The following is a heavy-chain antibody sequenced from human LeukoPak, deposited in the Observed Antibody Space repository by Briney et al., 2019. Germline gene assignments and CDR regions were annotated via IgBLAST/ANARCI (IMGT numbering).Heavy chain of an antibody. CDR3: ARQGYTNNLGGYFGDKDDGFDL. Sequence: SVKVSCKASGGTFSSYIITWVRQAPGQGFEWMGRIIPMFGTPNYAQKFQDRVTITADESARTAYMELSSLKFEDTAVHYCARQGYTNNLGGYFGDKDDGFDLWGQGTMVTVSS. D-gene: IGHD3-9*01. J-gene: IGHJ3*01. CDR2: IIPMFGTP. V-gene: IGHV1-69*13. CDR1: GGTFSSYI.